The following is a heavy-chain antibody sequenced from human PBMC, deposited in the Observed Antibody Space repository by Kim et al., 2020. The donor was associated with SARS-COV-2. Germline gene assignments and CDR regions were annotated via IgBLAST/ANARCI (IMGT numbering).Heavy chain of an antibody. V-gene: IGHV6-1*01. Sequence: SQTLSLTCAISGDSVSSNNVAWNWTRPPPSRGLEWLGRTYYRSTCSNAYAVSVKRRIPINPDTTTTQFCPQLNSVTPEATAAYYCARDSVRHFAYWCQGT. J-gene: IGHJ4*02. CDR1: GDSVSSNNVA. D-gene: IGHD6-6*01. CDR2: TYYRSTCSN. CDR3: ARDSVRHFAY.